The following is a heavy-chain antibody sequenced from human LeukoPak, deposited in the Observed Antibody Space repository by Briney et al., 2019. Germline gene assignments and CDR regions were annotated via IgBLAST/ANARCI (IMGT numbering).Heavy chain of an antibody. CDR1: GYAFSSHP. CDR2: ISAYSGNT. CDR3: ARGSSSQYFRF. J-gene: IGHJ1*01. V-gene: IGHV1-18*01. D-gene: IGHD3-10*01. Sequence: ASVKVSCKASGYAFSSHPVSWVRQAPGQGLEWMGWISAYSGNTSYAQRFQGRVTMSTEASTNTAYMELTSLRSDDTAIYFCARGSSSQYFRFWGQGTLVTVSS.